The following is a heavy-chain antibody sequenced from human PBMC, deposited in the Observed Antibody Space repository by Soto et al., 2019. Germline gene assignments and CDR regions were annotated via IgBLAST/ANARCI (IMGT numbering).Heavy chain of an antibody. CDR3: ARGECSSVYCFTRWALDF. D-gene: IGHD2-2*01. J-gene: IGHJ3*01. Sequence: QVQLQQWGAGLLKPSETLSLTCAVYGGSFSGYYWTCIRQTPGKGLEWIGEISHSGTTNYQPSLTSRVTISADPSKKQFSLNLTSVTAADSGVYYCARGECSSVYCFTRWALDFWGQGTVVTVSS. CDR1: GGSFSGYY. CDR2: ISHSGTT. V-gene: IGHV4-34*01.